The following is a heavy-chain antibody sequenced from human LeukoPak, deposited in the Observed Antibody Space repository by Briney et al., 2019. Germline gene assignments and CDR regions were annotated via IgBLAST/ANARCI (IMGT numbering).Heavy chain of an antibody. D-gene: IGHD3-10*01. CDR1: GFTMSNNY. CDR3: ARDRDYSGSGSPDS. CDR2: IYDGGIT. Sequence: GGSLRLSCAASGFTMSNNYMSWVRQAPGKGPEWVSVIYDGGITYYTDSVKGRFTISRDDSKNTLHLQMNSLRVDDTAVYYCARDRDYSGSGSPDSWGQGTLVNVSS. J-gene: IGHJ4*02. V-gene: IGHV3-66*01.